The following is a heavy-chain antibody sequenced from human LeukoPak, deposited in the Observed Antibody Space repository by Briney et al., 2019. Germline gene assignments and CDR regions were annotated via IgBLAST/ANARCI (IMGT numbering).Heavy chain of an antibody. Sequence: PSQTLSLTCTVSGASISSGGYYWSWIRQQPGKGLEWIGYSHYSGTTYYNTSLKSRVAISVDTSKNQFSLKLSSVTAADTAVHYCARDGPTSVLWGQGTLVTVSS. V-gene: IGHV4-31*03. D-gene: IGHD1-1*01. CDR1: GASISSGGYY. CDR3: ARDGPTSVL. J-gene: IGHJ4*02. CDR2: SHYSGTT.